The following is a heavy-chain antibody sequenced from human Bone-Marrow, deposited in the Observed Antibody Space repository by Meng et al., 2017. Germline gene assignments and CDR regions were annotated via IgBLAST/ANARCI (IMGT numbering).Heavy chain of an antibody. V-gene: IGHV1-2*06. J-gene: IGHJ4*02. D-gene: IGHD6-25*01. CDR3: ARDEDISAAGKLFGDY. CDR1: GYTFNVYY. CDR2: INPKSGDT. Sequence: ASVKVSCKASGYTFNVYYIHWVRRAPGQGLEWMGRINPKSGDTHYAQKFQARVTMTGDTSISTAYMELSGLRSDDTAMYYCARDEDISAAGKLFGDYWGQGTLVTVSS.